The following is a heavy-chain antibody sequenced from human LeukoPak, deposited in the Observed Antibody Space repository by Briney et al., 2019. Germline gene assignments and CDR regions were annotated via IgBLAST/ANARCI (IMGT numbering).Heavy chain of an antibody. V-gene: IGHV3-21*01. CDR3: ARSLNSGSYSDY. CDR1: GFTFRSYS. J-gene: IGHJ4*02. D-gene: IGHD1-26*01. Sequence: GGSLRLSCAASGFTFRSYSIHWVRQAPGKGLEWASSISSSGSYIYYADSVKGRFIISRDNAKSSLYLQMNSLRAEDTAVYYCARSLNSGSYSDYWGQGTLVTVSS. CDR2: ISSSGSYI.